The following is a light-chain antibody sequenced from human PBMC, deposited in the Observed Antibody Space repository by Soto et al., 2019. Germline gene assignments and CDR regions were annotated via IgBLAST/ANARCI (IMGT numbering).Light chain of an antibody. J-gene: IGKJ2*01. CDR2: GAS. V-gene: IGKV3-15*01. Sequence: EVVITPSPATLSVSPRERATLSCRASQNVNSNLAWYQQKPGQAPRLLIYGASTRDTGVPARFSGSGSGTEFTLTISSLQPEDFAIYYCRHLNNWPSYTFGQGTKVDIK. CDR3: RHLNNWPSYT. CDR1: QNVNSN.